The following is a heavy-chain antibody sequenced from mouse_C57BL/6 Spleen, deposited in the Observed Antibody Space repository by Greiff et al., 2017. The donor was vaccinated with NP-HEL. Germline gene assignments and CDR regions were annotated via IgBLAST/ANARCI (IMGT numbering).Heavy chain of an antibody. CDR3: ARGGAAQAPFAY. CDR1: GYTFTSYW. Sequence: QVQLQQPGTELVKPGASVKLSCKASGYTFTSYWMHWVKQRPGQGLEWIGNINPSNGGTNYNEKFKSKATLTVDNSSSTAYMQLSSLTSEDSAVYYCARGGAAQAPFAYWGQGTLVTVSA. D-gene: IGHD3-2*02. CDR2: INPSNGGT. V-gene: IGHV1-53*01. J-gene: IGHJ3*01.